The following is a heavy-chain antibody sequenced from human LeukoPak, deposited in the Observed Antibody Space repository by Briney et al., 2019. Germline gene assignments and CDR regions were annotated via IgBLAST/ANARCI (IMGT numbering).Heavy chain of an antibody. CDR1: GGSISSYY. CDR2: IYYSGST. V-gene: IGHV4-59*01. CDR3: ARVALTLPAAIRVDAFDI. D-gene: IGHD2-2*02. Sequence: SETLALTCTVSGGSISSYYWSWIRQPPGKGLEWIGYIYYSGSTNYNPSLKSRVTISVDTSKNQFSLKLSSVTAADTAVYYCARVALTLPAAIRVDAFDIWGQGTMVTVSS. J-gene: IGHJ3*02.